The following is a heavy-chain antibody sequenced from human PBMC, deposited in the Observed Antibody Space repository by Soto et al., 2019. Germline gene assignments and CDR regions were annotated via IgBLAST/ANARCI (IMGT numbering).Heavy chain of an antibody. Sequence: SETLSLTCAVSGAPINGNDWWGWVRQAPGKGLEWIGEINHSGSTNYNPSLKSRVTISVDTSKNQFSLKLSSVTAADTAVYYCAAVAGTIHYYYGMDVWGQGTTVTVSS. CDR1: GAPINGNDW. CDR3: AAVAGTIHYYYGMDV. V-gene: IGHV4-4*02. D-gene: IGHD6-19*01. J-gene: IGHJ6*02. CDR2: INHSGST.